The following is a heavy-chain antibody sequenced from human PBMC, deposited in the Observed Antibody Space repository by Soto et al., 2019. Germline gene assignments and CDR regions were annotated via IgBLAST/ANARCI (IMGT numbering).Heavy chain of an antibody. D-gene: IGHD3-3*01. V-gene: IGHV1-2*02. Sequence: GASVKVSCKASGFPFGDYYIHWLRQAPGQGPEWMGWINPKSGDTNYARNFLGRVTVTSDTSISTAYLELSRLTSDDTAVYYCARFGVVITNYYYSGMDLWGQGTTVTVSS. CDR2: INPKSGDT. CDR3: ARFGVVITNYYYSGMDL. J-gene: IGHJ6*02. CDR1: GFPFGDYY.